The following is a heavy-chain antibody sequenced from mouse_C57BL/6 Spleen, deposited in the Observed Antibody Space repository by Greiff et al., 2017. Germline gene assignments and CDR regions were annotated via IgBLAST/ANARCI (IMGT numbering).Heavy chain of an antibody. J-gene: IGHJ3*01. V-gene: IGHV14-4*01. Sequence: EVQLQQSGAELVRPGASVKLSCTASGFTIKDDYMHWVKQRPEPGLEWIGWIDPENGDTEYAAKFQGKATITVDTSYNPAYLQLSSLSAEDTAVYYCTTVYASSGAYWGKGTLVTVSA. CDR1: GFTIKDDY. D-gene: IGHD1-1*01. CDR2: IDPENGDT. CDR3: TTVYASSGAY.